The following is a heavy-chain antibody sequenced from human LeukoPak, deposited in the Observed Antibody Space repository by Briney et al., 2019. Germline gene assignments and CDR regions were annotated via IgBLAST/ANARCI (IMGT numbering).Heavy chain of an antibody. J-gene: IGHJ4*02. CDR1: GYTFTGYY. CDR3: AWVGDGYNWGPIDY. V-gene: IGHV1-2*02. Sequence: ASVKVSCQASGYTFTGYYMHWVRQAPGQGLEGMGWLNPNSGGTNYAQRFQGRGTMTRDTSISTDYMELSRLRSDDTAVYFCAWVGDGYNWGPIDYWGQGTLVTVVS. CDR2: LNPNSGGT. D-gene: IGHD5-24*01.